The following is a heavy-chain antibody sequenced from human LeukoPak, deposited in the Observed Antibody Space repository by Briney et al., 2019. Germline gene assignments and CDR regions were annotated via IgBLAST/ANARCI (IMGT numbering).Heavy chain of an antibody. D-gene: IGHD3-3*01. CDR3: AKNYDFSSGDPIDY. Sequence: GGSPRLSCAASGFTFSSFAMNWVRQAPGKGLEWVSGIRGSGGITYYADSVKGRFTISRDNSKDTLYLQMNSLRAEDTAVYFCAKNYDFSSGDPIDYWGQGTLVTVSS. J-gene: IGHJ4*02. CDR2: IRGSGGIT. CDR1: GFTFSSFA. V-gene: IGHV3-23*01.